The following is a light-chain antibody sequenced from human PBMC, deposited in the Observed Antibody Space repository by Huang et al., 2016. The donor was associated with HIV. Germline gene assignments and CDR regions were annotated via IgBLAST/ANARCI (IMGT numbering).Light chain of an antibody. Sequence: DIVMTQSPDSLSVSPGERATIDCKSSQSLLYSLNNKNYLAWFQQKPGRAPKLLLYWASTRESGIPERVSGSGSGTDFTLTINNLQPEDVATYYCQQYYQNPQTFGQRT. CDR2: WAS. V-gene: IGKV4-1*01. CDR3: QQYYQNPQT. CDR1: QSLLYSLNNKNY. J-gene: IGKJ5*01.